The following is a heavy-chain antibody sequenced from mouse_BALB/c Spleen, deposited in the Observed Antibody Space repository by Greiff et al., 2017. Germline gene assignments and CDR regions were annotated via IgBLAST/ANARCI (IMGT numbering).Heavy chain of an antibody. CDR2: INPSNGGT. V-gene: IGHV1S16*01. CDR1: GYTFTSYW. Sequence: QVHVQQPGAELVKPGASVKLSCKASGYTFTSYWMHWVKLRPGQGFEWIGEINPSNGGTNYNEKFKRKATLTVDKSSSTAYMQLSSLTAEDSAVYDCTINKIWATFADWGQGTLVTVSA. CDR3: TINKIWATFAD. J-gene: IGHJ3*01. D-gene: IGHD4-1*01.